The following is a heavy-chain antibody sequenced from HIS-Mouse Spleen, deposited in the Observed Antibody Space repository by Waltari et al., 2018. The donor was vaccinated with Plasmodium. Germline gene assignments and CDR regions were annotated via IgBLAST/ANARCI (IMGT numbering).Heavy chain of an antibody. CDR3: ARDIVVVPAAIYADNWFDP. D-gene: IGHD2-2*02. J-gene: IGHJ5*02. V-gene: IGHV4-4*07. CDR2: IYTSGSN. CDR1: GGSISSYY. Sequence: QVQLQESGPGLVKPSETLSLTCTVSGGSISSYYWSWIRQPAGKGLEWIGRIYTSGSNNHNPSLKRRVTMAVDTSKNQFSLKLSSVTAADTAVYYCARDIVVVPAAIYADNWFDPWGQGTLVTVSS.